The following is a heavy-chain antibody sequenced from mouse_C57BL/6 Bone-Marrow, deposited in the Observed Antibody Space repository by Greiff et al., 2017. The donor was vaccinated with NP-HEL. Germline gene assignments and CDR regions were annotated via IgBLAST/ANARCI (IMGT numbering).Heavy chain of an antibody. CDR2: IFPGSGST. V-gene: IGHV1-75*01. Sequence: VQLQQSGPELVKPGASVKISCKASGYTFTDYYINWVKQRPGQGLEWIGWIFPGSGSTYYNEKFKGKATLTVDKSSSTAYMLLSSLTSEDSAVYFCAREFWGAGDAMGYWGQGTSVTVSS. J-gene: IGHJ4*01. CDR1: GYTFTDYY. CDR3: AREFWGAGDAMGY.